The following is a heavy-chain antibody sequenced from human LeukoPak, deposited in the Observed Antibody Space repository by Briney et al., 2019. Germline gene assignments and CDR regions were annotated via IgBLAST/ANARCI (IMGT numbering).Heavy chain of an antibody. Sequence: GGSLRLSCAASGFTFSNAWMSWVRQAPGKGLEWVAGISGTGGSTHYADSVKGRFTISRDNSKNTVYPQMRNLRVEHTAVYYCAKVVAGNIDYYFDYWGQGILVAVSS. CDR1: GFTFSNAW. CDR3: AKVVAGNIDYYFDY. D-gene: IGHD2/OR15-2a*01. J-gene: IGHJ4*02. V-gene: IGHV3-23*01. CDR2: ISGTGGST.